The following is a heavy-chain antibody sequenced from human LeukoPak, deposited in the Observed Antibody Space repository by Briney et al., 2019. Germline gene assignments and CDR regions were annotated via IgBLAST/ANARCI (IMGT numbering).Heavy chain of an antibody. J-gene: IGHJ3*02. V-gene: IGHV4-61*08. CDR2: IYYSGST. CDR1: GGSVSSVGYY. Sequence: SETLSLTCTVSGGSVSSVGYYWSWIRQSPGKGLEWIGYIYYSGSTNHNPSLKSRVTISVDTSKNQFSLKLSSVTAADTAVYYCARDRWAVAGIRDAFDIWGQGTMVTVSS. CDR3: ARDRWAVAGIRDAFDI. D-gene: IGHD6-19*01.